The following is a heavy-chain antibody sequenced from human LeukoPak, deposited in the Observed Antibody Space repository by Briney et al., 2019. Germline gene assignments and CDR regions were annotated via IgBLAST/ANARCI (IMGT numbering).Heavy chain of an antibody. CDR1: GFTFNLAR. V-gene: IGHV3-15*04. J-gene: IGHJ4*02. Sequence: PGGSLRLSCAASGFTFNLARMSWVRQTPGKGLQWVARIAVTPDGPATDYATPVRGRFTISRDDSRNMVYLQMSSLRTDDTAVYYCVWSSTWDKRFYLDQWGQGTLVTVSS. CDR2: IAVTPDGPAT. D-gene: IGHD6-6*01. CDR3: VWSSTWDKRFYLDQ.